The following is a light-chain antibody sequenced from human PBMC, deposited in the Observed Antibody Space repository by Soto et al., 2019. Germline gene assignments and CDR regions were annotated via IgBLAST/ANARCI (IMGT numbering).Light chain of an antibody. CDR1: QSIGNY. Sequence: DVQMTQSPSSLSASVGDRVTITCRASQSIGNYLNWYQQKPGRAPKILIFGASSLQSGVPSRFSGSGSGTDFTLSISSLQPEDFATYYCQQSYNTPRTFGRGTKVEIK. CDR3: QQSYNTPRT. J-gene: IGKJ1*01. CDR2: GAS. V-gene: IGKV1-39*01.